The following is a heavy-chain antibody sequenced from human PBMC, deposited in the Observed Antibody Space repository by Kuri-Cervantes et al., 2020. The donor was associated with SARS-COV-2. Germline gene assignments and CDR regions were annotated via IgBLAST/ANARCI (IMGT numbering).Heavy chain of an antibody. Sequence: ESLKISCAVYGGSFSGYYWSWIRQPPGKGLEWIGEINHSGSTNYNPSLKSRVTISVDTSKNQFSLKLSSVTAADTAVYYCARLTRYSSSWYFSYWGQGTLVTVSS. CDR1: GGSFSGYY. CDR2: INHSGST. J-gene: IGHJ4*02. CDR3: ARLTRYSSSWYFSY. D-gene: IGHD6-13*01. V-gene: IGHV4-34*01.